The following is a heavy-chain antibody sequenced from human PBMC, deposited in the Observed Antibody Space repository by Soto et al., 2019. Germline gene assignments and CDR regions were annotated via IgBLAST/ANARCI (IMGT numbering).Heavy chain of an antibody. CDR2: IYWDDDK. CDR3: AHRQRGLIVGAFDI. V-gene: IGHV2-5*02. J-gene: IGHJ3*02. D-gene: IGHD3-10*01. Sequence: GPTLVNPTQTLTLTCTFSGFSLSTSAEGVGWIRQPPGKALAWLALIYWDDDKRYSPSLRSRLTITKDTSKNQVVLTMTNMDPVDTATYYCAHRQRGLIVGAFDIWGQGTMVTVSS. CDR1: GFSLSTSAEG.